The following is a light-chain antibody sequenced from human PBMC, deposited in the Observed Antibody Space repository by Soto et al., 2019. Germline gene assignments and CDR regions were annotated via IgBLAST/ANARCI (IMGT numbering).Light chain of an antibody. CDR1: ISDVGGYNY. CDR2: KFS. CDR3: SSYAGGNNLGV. J-gene: IGLJ1*01. V-gene: IGLV2-8*01. Sequence: SALTQPPSASGSPGQAVNISCTGTISDVGGYNYVSWYQQDPGRAPSLMIYKFSQPRSRVPDRFSGSKSGNTTSLTVSGLQAEDEADYSCSSYAGGNNLGVFGTGTKVTVL.